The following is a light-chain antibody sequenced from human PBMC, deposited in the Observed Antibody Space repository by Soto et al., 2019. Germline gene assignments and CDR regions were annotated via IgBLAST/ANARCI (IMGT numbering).Light chain of an antibody. V-gene: IGLV1-40*01. J-gene: IGLJ3*02. CDR1: SSNIGAGYD. CDR2: GNT. Sequence: QSVLTQPPSMSGAPGQRVTISCTGSSSNIGAGYDVHWYQLLPGTAPKLLIYGNTNRPSGVPDRFSGSKSGTSVSLAITGVRAEDEADYYCQSHDSSLNSWVFGGGTKLTVL. CDR3: QSHDSSLNSWV.